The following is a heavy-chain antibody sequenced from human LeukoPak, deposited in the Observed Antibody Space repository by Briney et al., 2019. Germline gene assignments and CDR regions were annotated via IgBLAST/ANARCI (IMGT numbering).Heavy chain of an antibody. J-gene: IGHJ3*02. CDR1: GGSISSSSYY. V-gene: IGHV4-39*07. Sequence: SETLSLTCTVSGGSISSSSYYWGWIRQPPRKGLEWIGSIYYSGSTYYNPSLKSRVTISVDTSKNQFSLKLSSVTAADTAVYYCARARERITIFGVVIIDAFDIWGQGTMVTVSS. CDR2: IYYSGST. D-gene: IGHD3-3*01. CDR3: ARARERITIFGVVIIDAFDI.